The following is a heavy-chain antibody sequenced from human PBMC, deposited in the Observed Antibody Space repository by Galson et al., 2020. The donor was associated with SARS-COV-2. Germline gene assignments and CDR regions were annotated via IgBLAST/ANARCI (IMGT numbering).Heavy chain of an antibody. J-gene: IGHJ4*02. CDR1: GFTFSSNW. CDR2: LNSDGSII. V-gene: IGHV3-74*01. Sequence: GGSLRLSCTASGFTFSSNWINWVRQAPGEGLVWLSNLNSDGSIINYADSVKGRFTISRDNAKNTVYLQMNSLRAEDTAVYYCASGYRNSLDCWGQGTLVTVAS. CDR3: ASGYRNSLDC. D-gene: IGHD5-18*01.